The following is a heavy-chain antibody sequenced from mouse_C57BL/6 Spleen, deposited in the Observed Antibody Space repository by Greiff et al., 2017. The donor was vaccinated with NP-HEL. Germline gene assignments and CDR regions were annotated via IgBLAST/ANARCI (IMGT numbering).Heavy chain of an antibody. Sequence: QVQLQQSGPELVRPGVSVKISCKGSGYTFTDYAMHWVKQSHAKSLEWIGVISTYYGDASYNQKFKDKATMTVHKSSSTAYMELARLTSEDSAVYYGILYAMDYWGQGTSVTVSS. CDR2: ISTYYGDA. J-gene: IGHJ4*01. CDR3: ILYAMDY. V-gene: IGHV1-67*01. CDR1: GYTFTDYA.